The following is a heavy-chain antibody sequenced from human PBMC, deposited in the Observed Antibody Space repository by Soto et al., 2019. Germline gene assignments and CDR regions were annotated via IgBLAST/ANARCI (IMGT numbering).Heavy chain of an antibody. J-gene: IGHJ4*02. CDR1: GGSFSDYY. Sequence: QVQLQQWGAGLLKPSETLSLTCAVYGGSFSDYYWTWIRQPPGRGLEWIGEVNHRGNTSYNPSLKSRVTIAVDTSKNQFSLILNSVTAADTAVYYCARGKWLDNYWGQGTLVTVSS. V-gene: IGHV4-34*01. D-gene: IGHD6-19*01. CDR3: ARGKWLDNY. CDR2: VNHRGNT.